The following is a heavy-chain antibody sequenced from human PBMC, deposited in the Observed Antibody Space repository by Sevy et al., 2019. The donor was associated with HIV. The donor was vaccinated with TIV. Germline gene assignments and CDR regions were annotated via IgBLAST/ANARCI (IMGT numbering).Heavy chain of an antibody. D-gene: IGHD4-17*01. Sequence: SETLSLTCTVSGGSISSYYWSWIRQPPGKGLEWIGYIYYSGSTNYNPSLKSRVTISVDTSKNQFSLKLSSVTAADTAVYYCARGRPNDYGDYVGGFYGMDVWGLGTTVTVSS. CDR1: GGSISSYY. CDR2: IYYSGST. J-gene: IGHJ6*02. CDR3: ARGRPNDYGDYVGGFYGMDV. V-gene: IGHV4-59*01.